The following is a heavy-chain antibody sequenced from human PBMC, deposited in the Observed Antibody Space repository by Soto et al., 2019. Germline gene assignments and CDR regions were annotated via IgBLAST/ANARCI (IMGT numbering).Heavy chain of an antibody. CDR2: IYYSGST. V-gene: IGHV4-61*01. D-gene: IGHD3-3*01. CDR3: AARLHPSNYDFWSGYDY. Sequence: PSETLSLTCTVSGGSVSSGSYYWSWLRQPPGKGLEWIGYIYYSGSTNYNPSLKSRVTISVDTSKNQFSLKLSSVTAADTAVYYCAARLHPSNYDFWSGYDYWGQGTLVTVSS. J-gene: IGHJ4*02. CDR1: GGSVSSGSYY.